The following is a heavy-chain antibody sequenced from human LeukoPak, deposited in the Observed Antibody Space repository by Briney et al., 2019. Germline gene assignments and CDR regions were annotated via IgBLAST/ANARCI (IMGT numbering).Heavy chain of an antibody. Sequence: SETLSLTCAVSGGSVSSGGYSWSWIRQPPAKGLEWIGYIYHGGSTYYNPSLKSRVTISVDTSKNQFSLKLTSVTAADTAVYYCATLGEYYDSSGYYYNWGQGTLVTVSS. CDR2: IYHGGST. V-gene: IGHV4-30-2*01. CDR3: ATLGEYYDSSGYYYN. CDR1: GGSVSSGGYS. J-gene: IGHJ4*02. D-gene: IGHD3-22*01.